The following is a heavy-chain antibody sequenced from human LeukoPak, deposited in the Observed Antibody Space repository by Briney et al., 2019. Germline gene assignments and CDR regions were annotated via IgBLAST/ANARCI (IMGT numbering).Heavy chain of an antibody. D-gene: IGHD4-17*01. CDR1: GFTFSSSA. CDR2: ISASGGST. V-gene: IGHV3-23*01. CDR3: TREAPTTVTTLDY. Sequence: PGGSLRLSCAASGFTFSSSAMSWVRQVPGKGLEWVSGISASGGSTYFADSVRGRFTISRDNAKNSLYLQMNSLRAEDTAVYYCTREAPTTVTTLDYWAGEPWSPSPQ. J-gene: IGHJ4*02.